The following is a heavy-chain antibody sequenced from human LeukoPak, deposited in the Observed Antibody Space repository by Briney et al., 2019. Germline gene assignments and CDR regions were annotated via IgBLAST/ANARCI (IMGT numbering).Heavy chain of an antibody. Sequence: GGSLRLSCAASGFTFDDYGMSWVRQAPGKGLGWVSGINWNGGSTVYADSVKGRFIISRDNSKNTLYLQMNSLRAEDTALYYCAKDAGWFGEFIDYWGQGTLVTVSS. D-gene: IGHD3-10*01. CDR1: GFTFDDYG. V-gene: IGHV3-20*04. CDR2: INWNGGST. J-gene: IGHJ4*02. CDR3: AKDAGWFGEFIDY.